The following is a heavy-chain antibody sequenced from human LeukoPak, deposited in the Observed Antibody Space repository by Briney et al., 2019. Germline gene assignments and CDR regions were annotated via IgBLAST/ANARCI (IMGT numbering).Heavy chain of an antibody. J-gene: IGHJ4*02. D-gene: IGHD6-19*01. CDR2: ISGSGGST. V-gene: IGHV3-23*01. CDR1: GFTFSSYA. Sequence: SGGSLRLSCAASGFTFSSYAMSWVRQAPGKGLEWVSAISGSGGSTYYADSVKGRFTISRDNSKNTLYLQMNSLRAEDPAVYYCAKPPSREWLVFGYWGQGTLVTVSS. CDR3: AKPPSREWLVFGY.